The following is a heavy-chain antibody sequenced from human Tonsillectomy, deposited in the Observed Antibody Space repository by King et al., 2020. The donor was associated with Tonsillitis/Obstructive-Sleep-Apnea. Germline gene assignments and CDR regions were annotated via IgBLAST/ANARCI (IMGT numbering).Heavy chain of an antibody. CDR3: ARLTKVETSTGGMDV. CDR2: IYPGDSDT. CDR1: GYSFTSYW. Sequence: VQLVESGAEVKKPGESLKISCTASGYSFTSYWIGWVRQRSGKGLEWMGIIYPGDSDTRYSPSFQGQVTISADKSISTAYLQWSSLKASDTAMYYCARLTKVETSTGGMDVWGQGTTVTVSS. J-gene: IGHJ6*02. D-gene: IGHD1-26*01. V-gene: IGHV5-51*03.